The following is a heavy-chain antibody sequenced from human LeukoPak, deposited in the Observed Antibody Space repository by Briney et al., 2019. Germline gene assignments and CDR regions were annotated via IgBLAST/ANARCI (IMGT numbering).Heavy chain of an antibody. J-gene: IGHJ4*02. V-gene: IGHV1-69*04. CDR3: ARARRDGYNYSFDY. CDR1: GGTFSSYA. Sequence: GSSVKVSCKASGGTFSSYAISWVRQAPGQGLEWMGRIIPILGIANYAQKFQGRVTITADKSTSTAYMELSSLRSEDTAVYYCARARRDGYNYSFDYWGQGTLVTVSS. D-gene: IGHD5-24*01. CDR2: IIPILGIA.